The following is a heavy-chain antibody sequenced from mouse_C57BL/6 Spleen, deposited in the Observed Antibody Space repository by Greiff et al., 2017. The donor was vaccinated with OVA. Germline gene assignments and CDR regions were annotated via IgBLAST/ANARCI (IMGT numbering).Heavy chain of an antibody. CDR1: GFTFSDYY. Sequence: DVKLQESGGGLVQPGGSLKLSCAASGFTFSDYYMYWVRQTPEKRLEWVAYISNGGGSHYYPDTVKGRFTISRDNAKNTLYLQMSRLKSEDTAMYYCARHGSRDWYFDVWGTGTTVTVSS. V-gene: IGHV5-12*01. J-gene: IGHJ1*03. CDR3: ARHGSRDWYFDV. CDR2: ISNGGGSH. D-gene: IGHD1-1*01.